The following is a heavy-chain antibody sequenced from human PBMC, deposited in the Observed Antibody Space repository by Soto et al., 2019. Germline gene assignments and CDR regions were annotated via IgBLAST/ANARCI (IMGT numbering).Heavy chain of an antibody. Sequence: EVQLVESGGGLVQPGGSLKLSCAASGFTFSGSAMHWVRQAPGKGLEWVGRIRSKANSYATAYAASVKGRFTISRDDSKNTAYLQMNSLKTEDTAVYYCTRPHYVWGSYRSDDYWGQGTLVTVSS. CDR2: IRSKANSYAT. CDR3: TRPHYVWGSYRSDDY. D-gene: IGHD3-16*02. J-gene: IGHJ4*02. CDR1: GFTFSGSA. V-gene: IGHV3-73*01.